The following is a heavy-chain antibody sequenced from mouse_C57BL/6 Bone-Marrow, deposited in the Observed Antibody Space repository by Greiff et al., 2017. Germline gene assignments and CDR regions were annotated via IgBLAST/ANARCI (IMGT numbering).Heavy chain of an antibody. CDR3: AHGNYFYGYFAV. J-gene: IGHJ1*03. Sequence: QVQLQQPGAELVKPGASVKLSCKASGYTFTSYWMHWVKQRPGRGLEWIGRIDHNSGGTKYNEKFKSQATLTVDKPSSTAYMQLISLTSEDSAVYYWAHGNYFYGYFAVGGRGTAVTVSS. D-gene: IGHD2-1*01. V-gene: IGHV1-72*01. CDR1: GYTFTSYW. CDR2: IDHNSGGT.